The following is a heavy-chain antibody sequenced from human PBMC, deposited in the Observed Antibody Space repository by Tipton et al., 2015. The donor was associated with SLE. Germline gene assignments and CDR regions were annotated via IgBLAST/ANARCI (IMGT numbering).Heavy chain of an antibody. J-gene: IGHJ4*02. CDR2: IYYSGST. V-gene: IGHV4-59*11. Sequence: TLSLTCTVSGGSISSHYWTWIRQTPGKGLEWIGYIYYSGSTNYNPPPKSRVSISLDTSKNQISLNLRAVTAADTAVYYCARLPEYYFDDWGQGTLVTVSS. CDR3: ARLPEYYFDD. CDR1: GGSISSHY.